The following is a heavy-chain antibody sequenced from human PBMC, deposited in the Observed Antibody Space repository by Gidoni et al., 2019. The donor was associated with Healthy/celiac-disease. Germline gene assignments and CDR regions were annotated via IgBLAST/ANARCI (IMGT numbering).Heavy chain of an antibody. CDR2: IKQDGSEK. CDR1: GFTFSSYW. J-gene: IGHJ4*02. V-gene: IGHV3-7*01. D-gene: IGHD2-15*01. Sequence: EVQLVESGGGLVQPGGSLRLSCAASGFTFSSYWMSWVRQDPGKGLEWVANIKQDGSEKYYVDSVKGRFTISRDNAKNSLYLQMNSLRAEDTAVYYCAREVGGEGLYFDYWGQGTLVTVSS. CDR3: AREVGGEGLYFDY.